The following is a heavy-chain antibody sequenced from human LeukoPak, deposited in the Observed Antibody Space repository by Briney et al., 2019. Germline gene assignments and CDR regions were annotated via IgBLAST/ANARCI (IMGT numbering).Heavy chain of an antibody. Sequence: GGALRLSCAASGFTVSSYAMSWVRQAPAKGLEGVSASSGSGGSTYYTDSVKGRFTISRDNSKNTLYLQMNSLRAEDTALSYCAKGGVGSSWLMHFDYWGQGNLVTASS. D-gene: IGHD6-13*01. J-gene: IGHJ4*02. CDR3: AKGGVGSSWLMHFDY. CDR2: SSGSGGST. CDR1: GFTVSSYA. V-gene: IGHV3-23*01.